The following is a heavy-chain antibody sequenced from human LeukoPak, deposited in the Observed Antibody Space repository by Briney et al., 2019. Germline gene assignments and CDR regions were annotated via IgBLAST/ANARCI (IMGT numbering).Heavy chain of an antibody. CDR3: ARRRYYDSTGFLD. J-gene: IGHJ1*01. CDR2: IYYSGSS. Sequence: SETLSLTCTVSGDSISSSSYYWGWVRQPPGKGLEWIADIYYSGSSYYSPPLKSRVTISLDTSKNQFSLKLRSVTAADTAVYFCARRRYYDSTGFLDWGQGTLVSVSS. V-gene: IGHV4-39*01. D-gene: IGHD3-22*01. CDR1: GDSISSSSYY.